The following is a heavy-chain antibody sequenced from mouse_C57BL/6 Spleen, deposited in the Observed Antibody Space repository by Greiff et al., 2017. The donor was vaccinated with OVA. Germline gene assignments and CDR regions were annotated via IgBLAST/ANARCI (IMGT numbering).Heavy chain of an antibody. V-gene: IGHV7-1*01. CDR3: ARDANWAWFAY. CDR2: SRNKANDYTT. Sequence: EVMLVESGGGLVQSGRSLRLSCATSGFTFSDFYMEWVRQAPGKGLEWIAASRNKANDYTTEYSASVKGLFIVSRDTSQSILYLQMNALRAEDTAIYYCARDANWAWFAYWGQGTLVTVSA. D-gene: IGHD4-1*01. J-gene: IGHJ3*01. CDR1: GFTFSDFY.